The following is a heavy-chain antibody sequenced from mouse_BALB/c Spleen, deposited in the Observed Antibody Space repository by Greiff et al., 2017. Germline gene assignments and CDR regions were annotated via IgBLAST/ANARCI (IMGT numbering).Heavy chain of an antibody. CDR1: GYAFTSYN. V-gene: IGHV1S135*01. Sequence: EVQLQQSGPELVKPGASVKVSCKASGYAFTSYNMYWVKQSHGKSLEWIGYIDPYNGGTSYNQKFKGKATLTVDKSSSTAYMHLNSLTSEDSAVYYCASWYGNYTYYYAMDYWGQGTSVTVSS. J-gene: IGHJ4*01. D-gene: IGHD2-10*02. CDR3: ASWYGNYTYYYAMDY. CDR2: IDPYNGGT.